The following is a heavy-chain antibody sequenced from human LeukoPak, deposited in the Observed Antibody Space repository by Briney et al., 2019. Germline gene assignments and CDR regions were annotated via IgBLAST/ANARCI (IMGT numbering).Heavy chain of an antibody. CDR2: IRYDGSNK. J-gene: IGHJ4*02. CDR3: ARGDDIVVVPAAHADY. CDR1: GFTFSSYG. Sequence: GGPLRLSCAASGFTFSSYGMHWVRQAPGKGLEWVAFIRYDGSNKYYADSVKGRFTISRDNSKNTLYLQMNSLRAEDTAVYYCARGDDIVVVPAAHADYWGQGTLVTVSS. V-gene: IGHV3-30*02. D-gene: IGHD2-2*01.